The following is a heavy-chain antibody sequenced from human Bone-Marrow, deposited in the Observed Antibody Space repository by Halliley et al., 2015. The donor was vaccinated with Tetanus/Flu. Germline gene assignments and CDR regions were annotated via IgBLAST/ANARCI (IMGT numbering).Heavy chain of an antibody. CDR1: GGSISSYY. CDR2: IYSSGST. J-gene: IGHJ2*01. Sequence: TLSLTCTVSGGSISSYYWSWIRQSPGKGLEWIGYIYSSGSTNYNPSLESRVTISVDTSKNQFSLRLTSVTAADTAVYYCARPSYDILTGYQGYFDLWGRGTLVTVSS. CDR3: ARPSYDILTGYQGYFDL. D-gene: IGHD3-9*01. V-gene: IGHV4-59*01.